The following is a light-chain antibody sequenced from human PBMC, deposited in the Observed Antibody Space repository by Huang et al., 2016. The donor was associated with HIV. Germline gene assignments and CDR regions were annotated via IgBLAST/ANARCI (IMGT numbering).Light chain of an antibody. CDR2: DTA. CDR1: QTISSY. J-gene: IGKJ4*02. V-gene: IGKV3-11*01. Sequence: EVVLTQSPATLSLSPGERATLSCRASQTISSYLAWYQHKPGQPPRLRIYDTAKRGTGIPARFSGSGSGTDFTLTISSLEQEDVAVYYCHQRAGWPLFGGGTKVEIK. CDR3: HQRAGWPL.